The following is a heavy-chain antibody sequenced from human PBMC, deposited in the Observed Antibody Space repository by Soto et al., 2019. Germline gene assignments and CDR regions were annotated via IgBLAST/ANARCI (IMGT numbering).Heavy chain of an antibody. V-gene: IGHV4-34*01. CDR3: AGLYSHTRNPNNYFHSFDN. D-gene: IGHD1-26*01. CDR2: INHSGST. J-gene: IGHJ4*02. CDR1: SGSFSDYS. Sequence: TISLKWAIYSGSFSDYSRSWIRQPQEQGLEWIGEINHSGSTNLHPSLKSRVTISVDTCKNQVSLKLSSVTAEETAGYYCAGLYSHTRNPNNYFHSFDNWGQGTVGT.